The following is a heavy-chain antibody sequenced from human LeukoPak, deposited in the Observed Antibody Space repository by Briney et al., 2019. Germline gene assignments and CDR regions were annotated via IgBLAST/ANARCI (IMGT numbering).Heavy chain of an antibody. V-gene: IGHV4-59*12. CDR1: GGSISSYY. CDR2: IYYSGST. CDR3: ARTSGSGSYDY. Sequence: SETLSLTCTVSGGSISSYYWSWIRQPPGKGLEWIGYIYYSGSTYYNPSLKSRVTVSVDTSKNQFSLKLSSVTAADTAVYYCARTSGSGSYDYWGQGTLATVSS. J-gene: IGHJ4*02. D-gene: IGHD3-10*01.